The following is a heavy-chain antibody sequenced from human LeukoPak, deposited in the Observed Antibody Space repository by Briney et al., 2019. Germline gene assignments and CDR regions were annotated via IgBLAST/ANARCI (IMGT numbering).Heavy chain of an antibody. J-gene: IGHJ4*02. CDR3: ARGKRGYSSSWYDY. CDR2: IYYSGRT. V-gene: IGHV4-39*01. Sequence: SETLSLTCTVSGGSISSSSYYWGWIRQPPGKGLEWIGSIYYSGRTYYNPSLKSRVTISVGTSKNQFSLKLSSVTAADTAVYYCARGKRGYSSSWYDYWGQGTLVTVSP. D-gene: IGHD6-13*01. CDR1: GGSISSSSYY.